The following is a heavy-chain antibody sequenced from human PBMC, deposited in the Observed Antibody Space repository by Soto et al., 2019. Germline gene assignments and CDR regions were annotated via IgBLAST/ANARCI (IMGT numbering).Heavy chain of an antibody. J-gene: IGHJ4*01. CDR3: ARVHVMVGAGSTFDY. V-gene: IGHV4-38-2*01. CDR2: IYHGGTT. D-gene: IGHD3-10*01. CDR1: GYSIRSGSY. Sequence: PSESLSLTRPFSGYSIRSGSYWAWIRQPPGKGPEWIASIYHGGTTFYNPSLKSRITISGDTSNNQVSLKLTSVTAADTAVYYCARVHVMVGAGSTFDYWGHGTLVTVYS.